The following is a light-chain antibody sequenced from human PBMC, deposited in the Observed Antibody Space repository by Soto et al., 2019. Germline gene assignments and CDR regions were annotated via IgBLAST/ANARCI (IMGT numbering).Light chain of an antibody. Sequence: QSALTQPASVSGSLGQSITISCSGTSSDVGAYNYVSWYQQYPGKAPKLMIYHVTDRPSGVSNRFSGSKSGNTASLTISGLQAKDEADYYCCSYTTSNTFVFGTGTKLTVL. V-gene: IGLV2-14*01. J-gene: IGLJ1*01. CDR2: HVT. CDR3: CSYTTSNTFV. CDR1: SSDVGAYNY.